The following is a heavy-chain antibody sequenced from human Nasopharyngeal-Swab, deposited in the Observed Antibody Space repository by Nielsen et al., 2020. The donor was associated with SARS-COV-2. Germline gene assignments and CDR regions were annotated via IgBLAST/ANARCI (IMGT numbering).Heavy chain of an antibody. CDR2: IKSKTDGGTT. D-gene: IGHD5-24*01. V-gene: IGHV3-15*01. Sequence: GGSLRLSCAASGFTFSNAWMSWVRQAPGKGLEWVGRIKSKTDGGTTDYAAPVKGRFTISRDDSKNTLYLQMNSLKTEDTAVYYCNRGYKYYYYGMDVWGQGTTVTVSS. CDR1: GFTFSNAW. J-gene: IGHJ6*02. CDR3: NRGYKYYYYGMDV.